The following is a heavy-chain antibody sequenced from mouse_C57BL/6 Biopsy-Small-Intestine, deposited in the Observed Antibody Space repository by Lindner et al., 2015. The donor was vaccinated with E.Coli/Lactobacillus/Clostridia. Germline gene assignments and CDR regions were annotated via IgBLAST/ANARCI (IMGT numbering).Heavy chain of an antibody. CDR2: INTGNGNT. D-gene: IGHD1-1*01. CDR1: GYTFTTHA. CDR3: AISGVGYCSSASCGHYYYFGMDV. J-gene: IGHJ1*01. Sequence: SVKVSCKASGYTFTTHAVHWVRQAPGQRLEWMGWINTGNGNTEYSQKFQGRVTITGDTSASTVSMELSSLRSEDTAVYYCAISGVGYCSSASCGHYYYFGMDVWGQGTTVTVSS. V-gene: IGHV1-84*02.